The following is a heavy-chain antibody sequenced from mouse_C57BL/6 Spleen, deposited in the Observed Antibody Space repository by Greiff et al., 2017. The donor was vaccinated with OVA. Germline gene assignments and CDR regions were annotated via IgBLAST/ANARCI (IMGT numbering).Heavy chain of an antibody. CDR1: GYTFTNYW. D-gene: IGHD4-1*02. CDR3: ARGSNWDGFAD. CDR2: IYPGGGYT. J-gene: IGHJ3*01. Sequence: QVQLKQSGAELVRPGTSVKMSCKASGYTFTNYWIGWAKQRPGHGLEWIGDIYPGGGYTNYNEKFKGKATLTADKSSSTAYMQFSSLTSEDAAIYYCARGSNWDGFADWGQGTLVTVSA. V-gene: IGHV1-63*01.